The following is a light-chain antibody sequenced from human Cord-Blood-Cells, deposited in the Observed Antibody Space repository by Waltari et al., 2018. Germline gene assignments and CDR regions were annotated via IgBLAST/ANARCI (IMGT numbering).Light chain of an antibody. Sequence: EIVLTQSPGTLPLSPGVRATLSCRASQSVSSSYLAWYQQKPGQAPRLLIYGASSRATGIPDRFSGSGSGTDFTLTISRLEPEDFAVYYCQQYGSSPTFGQGTKVEIK. CDR1: QSVSSSY. CDR3: QQYGSSPT. J-gene: IGKJ1*01. CDR2: GAS. V-gene: IGKV3-20*01.